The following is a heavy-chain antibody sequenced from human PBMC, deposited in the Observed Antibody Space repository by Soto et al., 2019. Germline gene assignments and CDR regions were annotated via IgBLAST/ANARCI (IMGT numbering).Heavy chain of an antibody. CDR3: ARGIEGWYQGRYYYGMDV. J-gene: IGHJ6*02. Sequence: PSETLSLTCTVSGGSVSSGSYYWSWIRQPPGKGLEGIGYIYYSGSTNYNPSLKSRVTISVDTSKNQFSLKLSSVSAADTAVYYCARGIEGWYQGRYYYGMDVWGQGTTVTVSS. CDR1: GGSVSSGSYY. V-gene: IGHV4-61*01. D-gene: IGHD6-19*01. CDR2: IYYSGST.